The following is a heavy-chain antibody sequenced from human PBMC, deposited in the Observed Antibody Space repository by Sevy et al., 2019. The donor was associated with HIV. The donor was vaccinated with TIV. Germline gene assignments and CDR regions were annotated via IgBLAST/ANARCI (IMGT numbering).Heavy chain of an antibody. J-gene: IGHJ4*02. CDR1: GDSISGYY. V-gene: IGHV4-59*01. CDR3: ANGISARLDY. D-gene: IGHD6-6*01. Sequence: SETLSLTCTVSGDSISGYYWSWIRQPPGKGLEWIGYFYYGGRTNYSPSLKSRATISVDTSKNQISLTLTSVTAADTAIYYCANGISARLDYWGQGTLVTVSS. CDR2: FYYGGRT.